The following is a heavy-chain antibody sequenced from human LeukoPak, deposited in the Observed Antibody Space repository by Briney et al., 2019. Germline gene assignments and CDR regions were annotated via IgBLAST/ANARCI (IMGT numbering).Heavy chain of an antibody. D-gene: IGHD1-20*01. J-gene: IGHJ3*02. CDR3: AREYNWDAFDI. Sequence: GSLRLSCAASGFTFSSYSMNWVRQAPGKGLEWVSSISSSSYIYYADSVKGRFTISRDNAKNSLYLQMNSLRAEDTAVYYCAREYNWDAFDIWGQGTMVTVSS. CDR2: ISSSSYI. V-gene: IGHV3-21*01. CDR1: GFTFSSYS.